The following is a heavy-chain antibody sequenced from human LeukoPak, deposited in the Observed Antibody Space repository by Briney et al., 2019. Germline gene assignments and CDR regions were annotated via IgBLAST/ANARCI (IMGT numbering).Heavy chain of an antibody. Sequence: PSETLSLTCAVYGGSFSGYYWSWIRQPPGKGLEWIGEINHSGSTNYNPSLKSRVTISVDTSKNQFSLKLSSVTAADTAVYYCARGHPTGYCSGGSCYYYYYMDVCGKGTKVTVSS. J-gene: IGHJ6*03. V-gene: IGHV4-34*01. CDR3: ARGHPTGYCSGGSCYYYYYMDV. CDR1: GGSFSGYY. D-gene: IGHD2-15*01. CDR2: INHSGST.